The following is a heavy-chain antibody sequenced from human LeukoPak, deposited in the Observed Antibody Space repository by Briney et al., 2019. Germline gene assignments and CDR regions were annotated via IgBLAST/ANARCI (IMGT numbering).Heavy chain of an antibody. CDR3: ARRNMVRGFGYFDY. V-gene: IGHV4-34*01. Sequence: SETLSLTCAVYGGSFSGYYWSWIRQPPGKGLEWIGEIKHSGSTYYNPSLKSRVTISVDTSKNQFSLKLSSVTAADTAVYYCARRNMVRGFGYFDYWGQGTLVTVSS. CDR2: IKHSGST. D-gene: IGHD3-10*01. CDR1: GGSFSGYY. J-gene: IGHJ4*02.